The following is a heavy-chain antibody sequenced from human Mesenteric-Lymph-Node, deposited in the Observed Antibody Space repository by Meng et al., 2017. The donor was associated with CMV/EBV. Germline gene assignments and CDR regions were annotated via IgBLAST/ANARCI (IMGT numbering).Heavy chain of an antibody. V-gene: IGHV1-46*01. CDR1: GYTFTGYY. CDR2: INPSSGST. D-gene: IGHD6-13*01. J-gene: IGHJ6*02. Sequence: ASVKVSCKASGYTFTGYYMHWVRQAPGQGLEWMGIINPSSGSTSYAQKFQGRVTMTRDTSTSTVYMELSSLRSEDTAVYYCARLFIAAAGLRHYYYYGMDVWGQGTTVTVSS. CDR3: ARLFIAAAGLRHYYYYGMDV.